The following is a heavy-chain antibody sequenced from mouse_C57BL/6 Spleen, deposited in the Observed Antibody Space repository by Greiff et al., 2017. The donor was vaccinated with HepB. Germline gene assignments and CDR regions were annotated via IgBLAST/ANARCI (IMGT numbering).Heavy chain of an antibody. D-gene: IGHD1-1*01. CDR2: ISNGGGST. J-gene: IGHJ3*01. CDR3: ARDGSEAY. V-gene: IGHV5-12*01. Sequence: EVKLVESGGGLVQPGGSLKLSCAASGFTFSDYYMYWVRQTPEKRLEWVAYISNGGGSTYYPDTVKGRFTISRDNAKNTLYLQMSRLKSEDTAMYYCARDGSEAYWGQGTLVTVSA. CDR1: GFTFSDYY.